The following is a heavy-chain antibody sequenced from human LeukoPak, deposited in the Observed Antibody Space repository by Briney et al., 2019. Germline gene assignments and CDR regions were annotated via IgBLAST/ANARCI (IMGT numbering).Heavy chain of an antibody. Sequence: PGGSLRLSCAASGFTFSNYGMSWVRQAPGKGLEWVSAISGSGGSTNYADSVKGRFTISRDNSKNTLHLQMNSLRAEDTAVYYCAKDIYGSGSYYPDYRGQGTLVTVSS. J-gene: IGHJ4*02. D-gene: IGHD3-10*01. V-gene: IGHV3-23*01. CDR1: GFTFSNYG. CDR2: ISGSGGST. CDR3: AKDIYGSGSYYPDY.